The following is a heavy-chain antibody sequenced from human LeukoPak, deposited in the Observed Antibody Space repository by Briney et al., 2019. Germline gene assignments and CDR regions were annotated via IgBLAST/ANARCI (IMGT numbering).Heavy chain of an antibody. CDR1: GFTFSSYW. J-gene: IGHJ6*03. V-gene: IGHV3-7*01. Sequence: PGGSLRLPCAASGFTFSSYWMSWVRQAPGKGLEWVANINQDGSEKYYVDSVKGRFTISRDNAKNSLYLQMNSLRAEDTAVYYCARLYYYASGYYYMDVWGKGTTVTVSS. CDR2: INQDGSEK. D-gene: IGHD3-10*01. CDR3: ARLYYYASGYYYMDV.